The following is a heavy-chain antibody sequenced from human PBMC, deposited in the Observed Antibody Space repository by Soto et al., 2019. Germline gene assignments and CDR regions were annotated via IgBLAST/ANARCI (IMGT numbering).Heavy chain of an antibody. D-gene: IGHD3-22*01. V-gene: IGHV1-18*01. J-gene: IGHJ4*02. CDR3: ARDGVNYYDSSGSYYEDFDY. CDR1: GYTFTSYG. CDR2: ISAYNSNT. Sequence: QVQLVQSGAEVKKPGASVKVSCKASGYTFTSYGISWVRQAPGQGLEWMGWISAYNSNTNFAQKLQGRVTMTTDTSTSTAYMELRSLRSDDTAVYYCARDGVNYYDSSGSYYEDFDYWGQGTLVTVSS.